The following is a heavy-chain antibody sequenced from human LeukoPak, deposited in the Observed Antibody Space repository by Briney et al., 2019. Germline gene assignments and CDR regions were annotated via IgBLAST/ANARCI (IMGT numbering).Heavy chain of an antibody. D-gene: IGHD3-10*01. J-gene: IGHJ4*02. CDR1: GYTFTGYY. CDR2: INPNSGGT. Sequence: ASVKVSCKASGYTFTGYYMHWVRQAPGQGLEWMGWINPNSGGTNYAQKFQGRVTMTRDTSISTAYMELSRLRSDDTAVYYCARAVYYGSGGPIDYWGQGTLVTVSS. V-gene: IGHV1-2*02. CDR3: ARAVYYGSGGPIDY.